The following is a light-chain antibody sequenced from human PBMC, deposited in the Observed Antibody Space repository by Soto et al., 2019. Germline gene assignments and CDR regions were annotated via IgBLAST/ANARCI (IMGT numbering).Light chain of an antibody. V-gene: IGLV2-23*02. CDR1: SSDVGSYNV. J-gene: IGLJ1*01. CDR2: EVS. CDR3: SSYAGSSSAYV. Sequence: QSALTQPASVSGSPGQSITISCTGTSSDVGSYNVVSWYQQHPGKAPKLLIYEVSKRPSGVSDRFSGSKSGNTASLTISGLQAEDEADYHCSSYAGSSSAYVFGTGTKLTVL.